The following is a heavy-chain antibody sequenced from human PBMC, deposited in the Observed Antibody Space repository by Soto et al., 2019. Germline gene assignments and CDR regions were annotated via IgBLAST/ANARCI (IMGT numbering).Heavy chain of an antibody. CDR3: AREDGVGWYVY. J-gene: IGHJ4*02. CDR2: INAGNGDT. V-gene: IGHV1-3*01. CDR1: GYTFINFA. D-gene: IGHD6-19*01. Sequence: QVQLVQSGTEVKKPGASVKVSCEASGYTFINFAMHWVRQAPGQRLEWMGWINAGNGDTRYSQNLQGRVTITGDTSANTAYMELSSLRSEDTAVYYCAREDGVGWYVYWGQGTLITVSS.